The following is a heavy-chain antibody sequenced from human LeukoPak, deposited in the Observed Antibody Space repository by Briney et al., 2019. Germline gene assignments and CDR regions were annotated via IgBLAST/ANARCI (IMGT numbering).Heavy chain of an antibody. V-gene: IGHV4-38-2*02. Sequence: SETLSLTCTVSNYSISTDYYWGWIRQPPGKGLEWIGTMYHSGSTYYNPSLKSRVTISVDTSKNQFSLKLSSVTAADTALYYCARYDVWGSYRAFDYWGQGTLVTVSS. CDR1: NYSISTDYY. CDR2: MYHSGST. D-gene: IGHD3-16*02. CDR3: ARYDVWGSYRAFDY. J-gene: IGHJ4*02.